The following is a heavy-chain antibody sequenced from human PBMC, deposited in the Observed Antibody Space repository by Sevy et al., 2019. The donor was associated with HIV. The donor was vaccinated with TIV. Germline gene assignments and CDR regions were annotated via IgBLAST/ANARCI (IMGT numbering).Heavy chain of an antibody. CDR2: IYPGDSDT. CDR1: GYSFTSYW. Sequence: GESLKISCKGSGYSFTSYWIGWVRQMPGKGLEWMGIIYPGDSDTRYSPSFQGQVTISADKSISTAYLQWRSLKASDTAAYYCAIYELVRYFDRLSPALDAFDIWGQGTMVTVSS. J-gene: IGHJ3*02. CDR3: AIYELVRYFDRLSPALDAFDI. V-gene: IGHV5-51*01. D-gene: IGHD3-9*01.